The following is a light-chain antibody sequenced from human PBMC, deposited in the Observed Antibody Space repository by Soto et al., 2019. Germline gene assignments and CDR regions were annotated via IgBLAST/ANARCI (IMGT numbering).Light chain of an antibody. J-gene: IGLJ1*01. CDR3: SSFADSSARDYV. CDR1: SSDIGAYDY. Sequence: QSVLTQPASVSGSPGQSITISCTGTSSDIGAYDYVSWYQQHPGGVPKLLIYDVSSRPSRVSSRFSGSKSGNTASLTISGLQADDESDYYCSSFADSSARDYVFGGGTKLTVL. CDR2: DVS. V-gene: IGLV2-14*03.